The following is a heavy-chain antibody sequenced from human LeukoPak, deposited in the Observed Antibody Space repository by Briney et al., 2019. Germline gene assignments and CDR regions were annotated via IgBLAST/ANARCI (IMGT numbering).Heavy chain of an antibody. CDR3: ARVSGYYESSGYYQDNWFDP. V-gene: IGHV3-33*01. D-gene: IGHD3-22*01. Sequence: GRSLRLSCEASGFAFSNFGMHWVRQAPGKGLEWVAGIWYDGGSQKYYADSVKGRFTISRDNSKNTLYLQMNSLRAEDTAVYYCARVSGYYESSGYYQDNWFDPWGQGTLVTVSS. CDR1: GFAFSNFG. CDR2: IWYDGGSQK. J-gene: IGHJ5*02.